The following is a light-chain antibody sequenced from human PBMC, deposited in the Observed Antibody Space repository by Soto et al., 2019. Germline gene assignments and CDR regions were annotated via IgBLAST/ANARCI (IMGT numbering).Light chain of an antibody. CDR2: DVS. CDR1: SSDVGAYNY. CDR3: SSYTSATTYV. V-gene: IGLV2-14*01. J-gene: IGLJ1*01. Sequence: QSALTQPASVSGSPGQSITLSCTGTSSDVGAYNYDSWYQQYPGEAPKVIIYDVSHRPAGVSNRFSGSKSGNTASLTISGLQTQDEADYYCSSYTSATTYVFGTG.